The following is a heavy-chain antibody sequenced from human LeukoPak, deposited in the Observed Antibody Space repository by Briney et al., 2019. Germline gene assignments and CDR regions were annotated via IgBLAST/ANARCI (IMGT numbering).Heavy chain of an antibody. Sequence: SETLSLTCSVSGYSISSGYYWGWIRQSPGKGLEWIGSIYHTGNIYYNPSLKSRVTLSVDRSKNQFSLKMTSVTAADTVVYYCARDNIPVAGTGLSWFDPWGQGTLVTVSS. D-gene: IGHD6-13*01. V-gene: IGHV4-38-2*02. CDR1: GYSISSGYY. CDR2: IYHTGNI. J-gene: IGHJ5*02. CDR3: ARDNIPVAGTGLSWFDP.